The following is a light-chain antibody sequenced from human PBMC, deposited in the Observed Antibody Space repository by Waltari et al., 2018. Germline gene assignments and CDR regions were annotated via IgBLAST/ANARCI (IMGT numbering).Light chain of an antibody. CDR3: SSYTRRSYWV. J-gene: IGLJ3*02. CDR1: SSAVGFYDF. CDR2: KVN. V-gene: IGLV2-14*01. Sequence: QSALTQPASVSGSPGQSITISCTGTSSAVGFYDFVSWFQQHPAKAPKVMIYKVNNRPSGVSNRFSGSKSANMASLTISGLQAEDEADYYCSSYTRRSYWVFGGGTQLTVL.